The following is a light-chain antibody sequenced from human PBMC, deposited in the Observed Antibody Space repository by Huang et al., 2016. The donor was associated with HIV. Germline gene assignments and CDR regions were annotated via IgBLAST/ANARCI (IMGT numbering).Light chain of an antibody. CDR1: QLVRNY. CDR3: QQRGNWPLT. CDR2: DAA. J-gene: IGKJ4*01. Sequence: DIVLTQSPATLSLSPGERATLSCWASQLVRNYLAWYQQKLGQAPRLLIYDAANRAPGVPARFSGSGSGTDFTLIISSLEPEDFAVYYCQQRGNWPLTFGGGTKVEIK. V-gene: IGKV3-11*01.